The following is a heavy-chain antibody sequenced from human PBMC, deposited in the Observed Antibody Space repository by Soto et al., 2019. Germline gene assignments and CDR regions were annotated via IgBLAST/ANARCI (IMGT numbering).Heavy chain of an antibody. D-gene: IGHD3-10*01. CDR2: ISHDGNKE. V-gene: IGHV3-30*18. CDR3: AKDMGPSPRPPDSLDI. J-gene: IGHJ3*02. Sequence: PGGSLRLSCVASGFTFRSFGMHWVRQAPGKGLEWVATISHDGNKEYYSDSVKGRFTVSRDNSRDTIYLEMNSVRADDTAVYYCAKDMGPSPRPPDSLDIWGQGTVVTVSS. CDR1: GFTFRSFG.